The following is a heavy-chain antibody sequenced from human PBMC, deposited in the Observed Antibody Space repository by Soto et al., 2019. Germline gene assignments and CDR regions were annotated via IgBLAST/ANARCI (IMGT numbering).Heavy chain of an antibody. J-gene: IGHJ4*02. CDR3: ARTYYYDSSGYYDY. CDR1: GFTFSSYA. Sequence: GGSLRLSCAASGFTFSSYAMHWVRQAPGKGLEWVAVISYDGSNKYYADSVKGRFTISRDNSKNTLYLQMNSLRAEDTAVYYCARTYYYDSSGYYDYWGQGTLVTVSS. V-gene: IGHV3-30-3*01. D-gene: IGHD3-22*01. CDR2: ISYDGSNK.